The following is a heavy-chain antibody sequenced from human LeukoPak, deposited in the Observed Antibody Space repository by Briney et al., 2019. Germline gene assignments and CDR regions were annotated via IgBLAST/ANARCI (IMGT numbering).Heavy chain of an antibody. V-gene: IGHV4-34*01. CDR3: ARRDGYSDFDY. CDR1: GGSFSGYY. J-gene: IGHJ4*02. Sequence: KPSETLSLTCAVCGGSFSGYYWSWIRQPPGKGLEWIGEINHSGSTNYNPSLKSRVTISVDTSKNQFSLKLSSVTAADTAVYYCARRDGYSDFDYWGQGTLVTVSS. D-gene: IGHD5-24*01. CDR2: INHSGST.